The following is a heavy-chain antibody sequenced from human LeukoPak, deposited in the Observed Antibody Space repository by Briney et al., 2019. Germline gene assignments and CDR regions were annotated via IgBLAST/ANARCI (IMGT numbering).Heavy chain of an antibody. CDR1: GYTFTGYY. CDR2: INPNSGGT. Sequence: ASVKVSCKASGYTFTGYYMHWVRQAPGQGLEWMGRINPNSGGTNYAQKFQGRVTMTRGTSISKAYMELSRLRSDDTAVYYCARGGWRWLQHGGWFDPWGQGTLVTVSS. V-gene: IGHV1-2*06. J-gene: IGHJ5*02. D-gene: IGHD5-24*01. CDR3: ARGGWRWLQHGGWFDP.